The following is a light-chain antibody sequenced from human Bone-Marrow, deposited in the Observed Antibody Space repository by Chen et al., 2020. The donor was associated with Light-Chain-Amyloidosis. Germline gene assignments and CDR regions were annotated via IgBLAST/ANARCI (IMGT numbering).Light chain of an antibody. CDR1: QAISRW. J-gene: IGKJ1*01. CDR3: QQSNSFPRT. V-gene: IGKV1-12*01. CDR2: GAS. Sequence: DIQMTQSPSSVSASVGDRVTITCRANQAISRWLAWYQQKPGKAPQLLIYGASTLQSGVPSRFSGSGSGTDFTLTINTLQPEDFATYYCQQSNSFPRTFGQGTKVEIK.